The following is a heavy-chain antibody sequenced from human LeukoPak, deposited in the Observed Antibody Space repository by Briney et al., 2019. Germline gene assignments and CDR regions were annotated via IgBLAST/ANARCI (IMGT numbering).Heavy chain of an antibody. Sequence: PSETLSLTCTVSGASISSSSYYWVWIRQPPGKGLEWIGNIYYSGSTYYNPSLKSRVTISLDTSKNKFSLRMTSVTAADTAVYYCVRDGWFAESRYIDLWGRGTLVTVSS. D-gene: IGHD3-10*01. CDR3: VRDGWFAESRYIDL. CDR1: GASISSSSYY. J-gene: IGHJ2*01. V-gene: IGHV4-39*07. CDR2: IYYSGST.